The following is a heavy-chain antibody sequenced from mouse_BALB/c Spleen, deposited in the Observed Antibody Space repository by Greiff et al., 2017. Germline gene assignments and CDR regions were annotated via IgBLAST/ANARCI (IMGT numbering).Heavy chain of an antibody. V-gene: IGHV1-87*01. CDR3: AREDYYGSSYFDY. CDR2: IYPGDGDT. Sequence: QVQLKESGAELARPGASVKLSCKASGYTFTSYWMQWVKQRPGQGLEWIGAIYPGDGDTRYTQKFKGKATLTADKSSSTAYMQLSSLASEDSAVYYCAREDYYGSSYFDYWGQGTTLTVSS. D-gene: IGHD1-1*01. J-gene: IGHJ2*01. CDR1: GYTFTSYW.